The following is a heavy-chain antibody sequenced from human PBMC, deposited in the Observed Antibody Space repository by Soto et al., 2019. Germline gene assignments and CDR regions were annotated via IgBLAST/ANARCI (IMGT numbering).Heavy chain of an antibody. CDR2: IYYSGST. D-gene: IGHD6-13*01. J-gene: IGHJ4*02. V-gene: IGHV4-39*01. CDR1: GGSISSSSYY. CDR3: ARQGQLAKTFDY. Sequence: SETLSLTCTVSGGSISSSSYYWGWIRQPPGKGLEWIGSIYYSGSTYYNPSLKSRVTISVDTSKNQFSLKLSSVTAADTAVYYCARQGQLAKTFDYWGQGTLVTVSS.